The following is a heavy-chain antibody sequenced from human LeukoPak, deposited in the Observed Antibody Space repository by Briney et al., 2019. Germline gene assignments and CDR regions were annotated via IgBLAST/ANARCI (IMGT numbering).Heavy chain of an antibody. Sequence: PSGTLSLACTISRGSISTSTWWSWVRQPPGKGLEWIGEINHSGSTNYNPSLKSRVTISVDTSKNQFSLKLSSVTAADTAVYYCARGRTRDYYYYMDVWGKGTTVTVSS. V-gene: IGHV4-4*02. CDR2: INHSGST. J-gene: IGHJ6*03. D-gene: IGHD3/OR15-3a*01. CDR1: RGSISTSTW. CDR3: ARGRTRDYYYYMDV.